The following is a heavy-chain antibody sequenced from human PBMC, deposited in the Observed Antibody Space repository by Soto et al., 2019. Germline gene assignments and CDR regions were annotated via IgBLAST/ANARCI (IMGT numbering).Heavy chain of an antibody. CDR2: INYSGTT. D-gene: IGHD1-26*01. Sequence: PSETLSRTCSVSGGSFSSDSFIWSWVRQFPGKGLEWIGYINYSGTTYYNPSLRSRITMSVDTSKNQFSLNLSSVTAADTAVYYCARDHKWDGMDVWGQGTTVTSP. J-gene: IGHJ6*02. V-gene: IGHV4-31*03. CDR3: ARDHKWDGMDV. CDR1: GGSFSSDSFI.